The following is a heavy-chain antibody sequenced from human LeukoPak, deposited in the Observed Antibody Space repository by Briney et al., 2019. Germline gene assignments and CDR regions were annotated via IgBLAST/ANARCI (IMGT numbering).Heavy chain of an antibody. Sequence: ASVNVSCKASGYIFANFGINWVRQAPGQGLEWLGWISPNNGNANYAQKLQGRVTMTRDTSTSTAYLDLRSLRSDDTAVYYCARDSLHRYNYVRSGYYRNPYDFWGQGTMVTVSS. J-gene: IGHJ3*01. CDR3: ARDSLHRYNYVRSGYYRNPYDF. D-gene: IGHD3-22*01. V-gene: IGHV1-18*01. CDR1: GYIFANFG. CDR2: ISPNNGNA.